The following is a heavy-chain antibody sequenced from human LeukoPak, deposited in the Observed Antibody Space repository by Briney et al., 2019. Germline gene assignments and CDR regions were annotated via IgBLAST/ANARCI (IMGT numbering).Heavy chain of an antibody. CDR1: GGSISSYY. CDR3: ARHLRYSGSNWFDP. J-gene: IGHJ5*02. Sequence: PSETLSLTCTVSGGSISSYYWSWIRQPPGKGLEWIGYIYYSGSTNYNPSLKSRVTISVDTSKNQFSLKLSSVTAADTAVYYCARHLRYSGSNWFDPWGQGTLVTVSS. D-gene: IGHD1-26*01. V-gene: IGHV4-59*01. CDR2: IYYSGST.